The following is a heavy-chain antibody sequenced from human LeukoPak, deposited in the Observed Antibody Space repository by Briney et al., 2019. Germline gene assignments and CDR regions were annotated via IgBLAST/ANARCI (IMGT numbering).Heavy chain of an antibody. CDR3: ATSIVVVVVATPFWFDP. V-gene: IGHV4-39*07. D-gene: IGHD2-15*01. CDR2: VYYTGST. CDR1: GGSISSSSYY. J-gene: IGHJ5*02. Sequence: HPSETLSLTCTVSGGSISSSSYYWGWIRQSPGKGLEWIGSVYYTGSTSYNPSLQSRVTISMDTSKNQFSLNLRSVTAADTAVYYCATSIVVVVVATPFWFDPWGQGTLVTVSS.